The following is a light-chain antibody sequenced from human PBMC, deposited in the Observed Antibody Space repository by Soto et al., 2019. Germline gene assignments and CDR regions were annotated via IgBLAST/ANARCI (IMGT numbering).Light chain of an antibody. Sequence: SQPRCAAGSISEAATISCAGTSSDVGGDNYVSWDQQYPGKVPKLMIYEVSERPSGVPDRFSGSKSGNTAFLPVSGLQAEDEADYYCLSYADTAYVFGTGTRSPS. CDR2: EVS. V-gene: IGLV2-8*01. CDR1: SSDVGGDNY. CDR3: LSYADTAYV. J-gene: IGLJ1*01.